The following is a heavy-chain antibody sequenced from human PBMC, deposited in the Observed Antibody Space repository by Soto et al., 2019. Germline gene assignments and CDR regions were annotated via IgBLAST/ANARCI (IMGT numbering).Heavy chain of an antibody. Sequence: GASVRVSCKASGYTFSGYYMHLVRQGPGQGLEWMGWINPNSGGTNYAQKFQGWVTMTRDTSISTAYMELSRLRSDDTAVYYCARAYYYDISCYSGFWPAFYIWGQGTMVTVSS. D-gene: IGHD3-22*01. CDR1: GYTFSGYY. CDR3: ARAYYYDISCYSGFWPAFYI. V-gene: IGHV1-2*04. CDR2: INPNSGGT. J-gene: IGHJ3*02.